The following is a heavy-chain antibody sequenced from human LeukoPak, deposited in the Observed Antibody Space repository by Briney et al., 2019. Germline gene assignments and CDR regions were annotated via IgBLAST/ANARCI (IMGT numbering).Heavy chain of an antibody. CDR2: ISSSSSYI. Sequence: GGSLRLSCAASGFTFSSYSMNWVRQAPGKGLEWVSSISSSSSYIYYADSAKGRFTISRDNAKNSLYLQMNSLRAEDTAVYYCAKRGAEVGVTVAPGDYWGQGTLVTVSS. CDR3: AKRGAEVGVTVAPGDY. CDR1: GFTFSSYS. D-gene: IGHD3-16*02. V-gene: IGHV3-21*04. J-gene: IGHJ4*02.